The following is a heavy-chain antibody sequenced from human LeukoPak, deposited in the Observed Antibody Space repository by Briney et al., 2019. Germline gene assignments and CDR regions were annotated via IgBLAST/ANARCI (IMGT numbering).Heavy chain of an antibody. CDR2: IKHGGCEK. V-gene: IGHV3-7*03. CDR3: ARVGAAAGTLYYYYGTDV. Sequence: GGSLRLSCAASGFIFSIYCMSWVRQAPGKGLEWVANIKHGGCEKYYADSVKGRFTISRDNAKNTLYLQMNSLRADDTAVYYCARVGAAAGTLYYYYGTDVWGKGTTVTVSS. J-gene: IGHJ6*04. CDR1: GFIFSIYC. D-gene: IGHD6-13*01.